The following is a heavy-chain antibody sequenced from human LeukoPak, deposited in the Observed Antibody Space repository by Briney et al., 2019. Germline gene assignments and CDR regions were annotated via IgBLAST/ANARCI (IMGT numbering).Heavy chain of an antibody. V-gene: IGHV3-30*02. D-gene: IGHD6-19*01. J-gene: IGHJ4*02. CDR1: GFTFSSYG. CDR2: IRYDGSNK. Sequence: GGSLRLSCAASGFTFSSYGMHWVRQAPGKGLEWVAFIRYDGSNKYYADSVKGRFTISRDNSKNTLYLQMNSLRAEDTAVYYCASGESSGWYKYYFDYWGQGTLVTVSS. CDR3: ASGESSGWYKYYFDY.